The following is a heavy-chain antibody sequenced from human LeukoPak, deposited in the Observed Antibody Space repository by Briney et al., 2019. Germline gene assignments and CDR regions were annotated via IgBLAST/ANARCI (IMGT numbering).Heavy chain of an antibody. CDR1: GGSISSYY. D-gene: IGHD3-22*01. CDR3: ASVQRDYYDTRGWFDP. J-gene: IGHJ5*02. V-gene: IGHV4-4*07. CDR2: IYTCGST. Sequence: SETLSLTCTVSGGSISSYYWSWIRQPAGKGLEWIGRIYTCGSTNYNPSLKSRVTMSVDTSKNQFSLKLSSVTAADTAVYYCASVQRDYYDTRGWFDPWGQGTLVTVSS.